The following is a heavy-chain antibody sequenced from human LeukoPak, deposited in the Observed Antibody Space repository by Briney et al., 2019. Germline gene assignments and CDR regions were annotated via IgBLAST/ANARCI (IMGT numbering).Heavy chain of an antibody. Sequence: PGGSLRLSCAASGFTFSSYSMNWVRQAPGKGLEWVSSISSSSSYIYYADSVKGRFTISRDNAKNSLYLQMNSLRAEDTAVYYCEVYGSGSYCTPYYYYYMDVWGKGTTVTVSS. CDR2: ISSSSSYI. CDR1: GFTFSSYS. CDR3: EVYGSGSYCTPYYYYYMDV. J-gene: IGHJ6*03. D-gene: IGHD3-10*01. V-gene: IGHV3-21*01.